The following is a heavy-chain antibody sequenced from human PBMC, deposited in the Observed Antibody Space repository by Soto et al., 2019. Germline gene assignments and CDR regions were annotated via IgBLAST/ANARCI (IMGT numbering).Heavy chain of an antibody. D-gene: IGHD3-9*01. CDR1: GYTFTSYD. J-gene: IGHJ4*02. CDR3: ARGLTRYDILTGYYPYFDY. CDR2: ISAYNGNT. Sequence: GASVKVSCKASGYTFTSYDIIWVRKAPGQGLEWMGWISAYNGNTNYAQKLQGRVTMTTDTSTSTAYMELRSLRSDDTAVYYCARGLTRYDILTGYYPYFDYWGQGTLVTVSS. V-gene: IGHV1-18*01.